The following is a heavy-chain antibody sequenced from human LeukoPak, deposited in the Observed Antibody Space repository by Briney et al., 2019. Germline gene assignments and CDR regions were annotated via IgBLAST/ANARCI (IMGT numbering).Heavy chain of an antibody. V-gene: IGHV4-39*07. CDR3: ARDRGYSYGSEFDP. CDR2: IYSSGST. CDR1: GGSISSRNYY. Sequence: SETLSLTCTVSGGSISSRNYYWGWIRQTPGKGLEWIGSIYSSGSTYYNPSLKSPFTISVDTSKNQFSLKLSSVTAADTAVYYCARDRGYSYGSEFDPWGQGTLVTVSS. J-gene: IGHJ5*02. D-gene: IGHD5-18*01.